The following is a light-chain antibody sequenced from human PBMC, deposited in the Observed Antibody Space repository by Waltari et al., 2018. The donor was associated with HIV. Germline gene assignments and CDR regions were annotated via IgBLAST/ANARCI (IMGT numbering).Light chain of an antibody. CDR1: QSVNNF. CDR2: GVS. J-gene: IGKJ5*01. Sequence: EIVLTQSPATLSLAPGETATLSCRANQSVNNFLAWYQQKPGQAPRLLISGVSKRASGVPARCSGTGSGTDFTLTISSLEPEDFAVYYCQQRHSWPPITFGQGTRLEIK. V-gene: IGKV3-11*01. CDR3: QQRHSWPPIT.